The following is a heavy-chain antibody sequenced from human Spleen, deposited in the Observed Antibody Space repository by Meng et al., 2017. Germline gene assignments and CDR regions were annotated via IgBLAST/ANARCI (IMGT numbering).Heavy chain of an antibody. CDR2: INHSGST. CDR1: GGSFSEYY. CDR3: ARGPTTMAHDFDY. Sequence: GVGRLSPSGTLSLTCVVSGGSFSEYYWSWIRQPPGKGLEWIGEINHSGSTNYNPSLESRATISVDTSQNNLSLKLSSVTAADSAVYYCARGPTTMAHDFDYWGQGTLVTVSS. V-gene: IGHV4-34*01. J-gene: IGHJ4*02. D-gene: IGHD4-11*01.